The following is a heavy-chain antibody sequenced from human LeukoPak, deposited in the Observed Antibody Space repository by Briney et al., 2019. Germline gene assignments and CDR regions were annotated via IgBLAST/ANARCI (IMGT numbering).Heavy chain of an antibody. CDR1: GGPISSYY. CDR3: ARLFGYSSSWYENWFGP. D-gene: IGHD6-13*01. CDR2: IYYSGST. Sequence: SATLSLTWTVAGGPISSYYWSWIRQPPGKGLEWIGYIYYSGSTNYNPSLKSRVTISVDTSKNQFSLKLSSVTAADTAVYYCARLFGYSSSWYENWFGPWGQGTLVTVSS. J-gene: IGHJ5*02. V-gene: IGHV4-59*08.